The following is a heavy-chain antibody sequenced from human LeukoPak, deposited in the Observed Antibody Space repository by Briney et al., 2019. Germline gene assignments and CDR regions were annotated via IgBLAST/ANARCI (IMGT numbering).Heavy chain of an antibody. J-gene: IGHJ6*02. V-gene: IGHV1-2*06. D-gene: IGHD2/OR15-2a*01. CDR1: GYTFTGCY. Sequence: ASVKVSCKASGYTFTGCYMHWVRQAPGQGLEWMGRINPNSGGTNYAQKFQGRVTMTRDTSISTAYMELSRLRSDDTAVYYCARVRNAFTYYYYYGMDAWGQGTTVTVSS. CDR2: INPNSGGT. CDR3: ARVRNAFTYYYYYGMDA.